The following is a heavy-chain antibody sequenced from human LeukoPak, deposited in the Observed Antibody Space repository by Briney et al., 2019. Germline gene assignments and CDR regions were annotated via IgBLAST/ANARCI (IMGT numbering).Heavy chain of an antibody. D-gene: IGHD5-12*01. CDR2: IYYTAST. CDR3: ARQGYNGYDSPFYFDY. CDR1: GGSISSSSYY. Sequence: SETLSLTCTVSGGSISSSSYYWGWLRPPPGKGLEWIGSIYYTASTYYNPSLKRRATIFVDTSKNHFSLKLSSVTAADTAVYYCARQGYNGYDSPFYFDYWGQGTLVTSST. V-gene: IGHV4-39*01. J-gene: IGHJ4*02.